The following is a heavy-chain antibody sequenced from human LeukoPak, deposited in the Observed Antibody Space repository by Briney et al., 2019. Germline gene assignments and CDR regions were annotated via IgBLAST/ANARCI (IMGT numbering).Heavy chain of an antibody. CDR3: AGVARGSDAFDI. CDR2: ISSSSSYI. V-gene: IGHV3-21*01. CDR1: GFTFSSYS. Sequence: GGSLRLSCAASGFTFSSYSMNWVRQAPGKGLEWVSSISSSSSYIYYADSVKGRFTISRDNAKNSLYLQMNSLRAEDTAVYYCAGVARGSDAFDIWGQGTMVTVSS. D-gene: IGHD3-10*01. J-gene: IGHJ3*02.